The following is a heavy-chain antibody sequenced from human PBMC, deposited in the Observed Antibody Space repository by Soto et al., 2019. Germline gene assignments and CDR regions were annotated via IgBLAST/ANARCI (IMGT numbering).Heavy chain of an antibody. CDR1: GYTFSDYG. V-gene: IGHV1-18*01. CDR2: IGVYNGNT. J-gene: IGHJ4*02. Sequence: QVQLVQSGPEMKKPGASVKVSCKASGYTFSDYGITWARQAPGQGLEWMGWIGVYNGNTNYAQKLQGRVTMTTDPSTNTAYMELRGLGSDATAVYYCASAKGSGYYFDYWGQGTLVSVSS. D-gene: IGHD3-10*01. CDR3: ASAKGSGYYFDY.